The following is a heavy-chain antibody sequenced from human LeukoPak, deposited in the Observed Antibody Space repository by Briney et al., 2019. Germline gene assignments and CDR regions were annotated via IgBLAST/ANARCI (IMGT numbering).Heavy chain of an antibody. Sequence: SETLSLTCTVSGGSISSSSYYWGWIRQPPGKGLEWIESIYYSGSTYYNPSLKSRVTISVDTSKNQFSLKLSSVTAADTAVYYCAAIVVPAAPYWYFDLWGRGTLVTVSS. CDR1: GGSISSSSYY. J-gene: IGHJ2*01. CDR3: AAIVVPAAPYWYFDL. CDR2: IYYSGST. V-gene: IGHV4-39*01. D-gene: IGHD2-2*01.